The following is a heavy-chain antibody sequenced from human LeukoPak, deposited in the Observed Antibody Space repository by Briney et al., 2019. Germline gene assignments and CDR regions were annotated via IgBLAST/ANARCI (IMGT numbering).Heavy chain of an antibody. CDR1: GYTFTGYY. V-gene: IGHV1-2*02. J-gene: IGHJ6*02. D-gene: IGHD3-22*01. CDR3: AREYDSSGYSYYGMDV. CDR2: INPNSGGT. Sequence: ASVKVSCKASGYTFTGYYMHWVRQAPGQGLEWMGWINPNSGGTNYAQKFQGRVTMTRDASISTAYMELSRLRSDDTAVYYCAREYDSSGYSYYGMDVWGQGTTVTVSS.